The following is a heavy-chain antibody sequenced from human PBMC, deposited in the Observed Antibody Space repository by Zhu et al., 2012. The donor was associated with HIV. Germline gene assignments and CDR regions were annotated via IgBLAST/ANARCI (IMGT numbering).Heavy chain of an antibody. J-gene: IGHJ4*02. V-gene: IGHV4-30-4*01. CDR1: GGSISSGDYY. Sequence: QVQLEESGPGLVEPSQTLSLSCTVSGGSISSGDYYWSWIRQSPGKGLEWIGYIYYSGSTYYNPSLKSRVTIPLDTSKNQFSLRLSSVTAADTAVYYCAREGRDGYNDYWGQGTLVTVSS. D-gene: IGHD5-24*01. CDR3: AREGRDGYNDY. CDR2: IYYSGST.